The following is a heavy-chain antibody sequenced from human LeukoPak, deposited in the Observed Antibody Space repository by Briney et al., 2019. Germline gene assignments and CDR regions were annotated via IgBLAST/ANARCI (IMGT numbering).Heavy chain of an antibody. CDR1: GGSISSYY. J-gene: IGHJ4*02. D-gene: IGHD6-19*01. CDR3: ARERVRYSSGWTYDY. V-gene: IGHV4-4*07. CDR2: IYISGST. Sequence: SETLSLTCTVSGGSISSYYWSWIRQPAGKGLEWIGRIYISGSTNYNPSLKSRVTMSVDTSKNQISLKLSSVTAADTAVYYCARERVRYSSGWTYDYWGQGTLVTVSS.